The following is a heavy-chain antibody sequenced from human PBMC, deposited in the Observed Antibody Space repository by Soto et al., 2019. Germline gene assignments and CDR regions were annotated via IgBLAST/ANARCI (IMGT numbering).Heavy chain of an antibody. CDR3: ARVPDDYGWFDP. V-gene: IGHV1-3*01. CDR1: GYNFIRYG. Sequence: ASGKVSCKTSGYNFIRYGIMWVRQAPGQGLEWMGWINAGNGNTKYSQKFQGRVTITRDTSASTAYMELSSLRSEDTAVYYCARVPDDYGWFDPWG. D-gene: IGHD3-10*01. CDR2: INAGNGNT. J-gene: IGHJ5*02.